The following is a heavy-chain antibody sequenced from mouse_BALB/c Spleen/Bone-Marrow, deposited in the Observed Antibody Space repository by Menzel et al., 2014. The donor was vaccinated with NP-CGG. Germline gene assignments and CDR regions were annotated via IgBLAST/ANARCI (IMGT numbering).Heavy chain of an antibody. CDR1: GYTFSSYW. Sequence: VQLQQSGAELMEPGASVKISCKATGYTFSSYWIEWVKQRPGHGLEWIGETLPGSGSTNYNEKFKGKATFTADTSSNTAYMQLSSLTSEDSAVYYCARRGYDGAYWGQGTLVTVSA. CDR3: ARRGYDGAY. J-gene: IGHJ3*01. CDR2: TLPGSGST. D-gene: IGHD2-14*01. V-gene: IGHV1-9*01.